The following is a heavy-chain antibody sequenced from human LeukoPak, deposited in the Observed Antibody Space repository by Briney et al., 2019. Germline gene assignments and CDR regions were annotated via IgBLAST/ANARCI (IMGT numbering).Heavy chain of an antibody. Sequence: SETLSLTCAVYGGSFSGYYWSWIRQPPGKGLEWIGEINHSGSTNYNPSLKCRVTISVDTSKNQFSLKLSSVTAADTAVYYCARARLAVARGRFDPWGQGTLVTVSS. V-gene: IGHV4-34*01. CDR3: ARARLAVARGRFDP. CDR2: INHSGST. CDR1: GGSFSGYY. J-gene: IGHJ5*02. D-gene: IGHD6-19*01.